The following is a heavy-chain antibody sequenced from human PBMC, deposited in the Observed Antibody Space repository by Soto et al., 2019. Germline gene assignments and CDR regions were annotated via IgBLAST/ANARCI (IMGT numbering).Heavy chain of an antibody. V-gene: IGHV2-5*02. CDR3: PHSHVSGTYSYSGMDV. CDR1: GFSLSTSGVA. CDR2: IYWDDDK. Sequence: SGPTLVNPTQTLTLTCTFSGFSLSTSGVAVGWIRQPPGKALEWLALIYWDDDKRYNPSLKSRLTITKDTSRDQVVLTMTNMAPANTPKYSCPHSHVSGTYSYSGMDVWAKGTTVTVPS. J-gene: IGHJ6*04. D-gene: IGHD3-10*01.